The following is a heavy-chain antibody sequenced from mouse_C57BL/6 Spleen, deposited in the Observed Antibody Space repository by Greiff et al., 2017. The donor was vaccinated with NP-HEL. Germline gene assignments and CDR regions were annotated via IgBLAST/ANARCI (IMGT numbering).Heavy chain of an antibody. V-gene: IGHV7-3*01. D-gene: IGHD1-1*02. CDR1: GFTFTDYY. CDR2: IRNKANGYTT. Sequence: EVKLMESGGGLVQPGGSLSLSCAASGFTFTDYYMSWVRQPPGKALEWLGFIRNKANGYTTEYSASVKGRFTISRDNSQSILYLQMNALRAEDSATYYCARYPPYLGGFDYWGQGTTLTVSS. CDR3: ARYPPYLGGFDY. J-gene: IGHJ2*01.